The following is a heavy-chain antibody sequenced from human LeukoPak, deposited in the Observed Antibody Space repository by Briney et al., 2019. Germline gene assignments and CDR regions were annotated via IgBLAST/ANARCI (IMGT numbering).Heavy chain of an antibody. CDR2: IKQDGSEK. CDR1: GFTFSSYA. CDR3: ARDKYYDRYFDS. D-gene: IGHD3-22*01. Sequence: SGGSLRLSCAASGFTFSSYAMSWVRQAPGGGLEWVANIKQDGSEKYYVDSVKGRFTISRDNTKNSLSLQMNSLRAEDTAVYYCARDKYYDRYFDSWGQGTLVTVSS. V-gene: IGHV3-7*01. J-gene: IGHJ4*02.